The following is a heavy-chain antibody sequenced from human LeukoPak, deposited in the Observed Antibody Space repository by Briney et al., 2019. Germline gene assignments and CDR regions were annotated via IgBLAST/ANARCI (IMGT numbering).Heavy chain of an antibody. CDR1: GFTFSSYW. V-gene: IGHV3-7*01. D-gene: IGHD3-10*01. CDR2: IKQDGSEK. Sequence: PGGSLRLSCAASGFTFSSYWMSWVRQAPGKGLEWVANIKQDGSEKYYVDSVKGRFTISRDNAKNSLYLQMNSLRAEDTAVYYCARSRSRAYYGSGKSGYYYYMDAWGKGTTVTVSS. J-gene: IGHJ6*03. CDR3: ARSRSRAYYGSGKSGYYYYMDA.